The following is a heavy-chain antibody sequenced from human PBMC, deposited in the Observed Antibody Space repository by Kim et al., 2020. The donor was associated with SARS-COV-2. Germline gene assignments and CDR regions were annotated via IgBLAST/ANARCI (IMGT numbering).Heavy chain of an antibody. J-gene: IGHJ6*02. CDR1: GYTFSDFY. Sequence: ASVKVSCKASGYTFSDFYIHWVRQAPGQGLEWMGRINPNSGGTNYTQNFQGRVTMTRDTSISTAYMEVSRLRSDDTAVFFCARDAVRQATTSLRYFSGMDVWGQGTTVTVPS. D-gene: IGHD6-19*01. CDR2: INPNSGGT. V-gene: IGHV1-2*06. CDR3: ARDAVRQATTSLRYFSGMDV.